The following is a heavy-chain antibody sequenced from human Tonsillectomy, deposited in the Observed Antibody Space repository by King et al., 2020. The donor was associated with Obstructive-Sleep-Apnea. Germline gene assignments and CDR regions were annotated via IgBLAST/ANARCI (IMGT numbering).Heavy chain of an antibody. CDR3: ARDGYCSSTSCSIDY. V-gene: IGHV3-21*01. D-gene: IGHD2-2*01. CDR2: ISSSSSYI. Sequence: VQLVESGGGLVKPGGSLRLSCAASGFTFSSYSMNWVRQAPGKGLEWVSSISSSSSYIYYADSVKGRFTISRDNAKNSLYLQMNSLRAEDTAVYYCARDGYCSSTSCSIDYWGQGTLVTVSS. CDR1: GFTFSSYS. J-gene: IGHJ4*02.